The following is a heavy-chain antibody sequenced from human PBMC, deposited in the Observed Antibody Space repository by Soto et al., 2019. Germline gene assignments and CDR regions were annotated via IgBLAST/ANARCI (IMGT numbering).Heavy chain of an antibody. Sequence: QVQLVQSGAEVKKPGASVKVSCKASGYTFTSYGISWVRQAPGQGLEWMGWISAYNGHTNYAQKLQGRVTMTTDTATSTAYMEMGSRRSDDTAVYYCALGGSLERMFGEKAGYNWFDPWGQGTLVTVSS. CDR1: GYTFTSYG. J-gene: IGHJ5*02. CDR2: ISAYNGHT. D-gene: IGHD3-10*02. V-gene: IGHV1-18*01. CDR3: ALGGSLERMFGEKAGYNWFDP.